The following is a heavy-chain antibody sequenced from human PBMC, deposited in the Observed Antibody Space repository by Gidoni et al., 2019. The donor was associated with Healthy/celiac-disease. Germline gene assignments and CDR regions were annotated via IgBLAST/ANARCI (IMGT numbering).Heavy chain of an antibody. Sequence: QVQLVQSGAEVKKPGASVKVSCKASGYTFTGYYMHWVRQAPGQGLEWMGWINPNSGGTNYAQKFQGRVTMTRDTSISTAYMELSRLRSDDTAVYYCAREGGYCSSTSCYIGPYYYYGMDVWGQGTTVTVSS. V-gene: IGHV1-2*02. J-gene: IGHJ6*02. D-gene: IGHD2-2*02. CDR3: AREGGYCSSTSCYIGPYYYYGMDV. CDR2: INPNSGGT. CDR1: GYTFTGYY.